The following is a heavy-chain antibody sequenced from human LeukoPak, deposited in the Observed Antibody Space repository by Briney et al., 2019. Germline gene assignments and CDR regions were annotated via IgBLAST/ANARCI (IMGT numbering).Heavy chain of an antibody. CDR2: ISSSSSYI. CDR1: GFTFSSYS. V-gene: IGHV3-21*01. Sequence: GGSLRLSCAASGFTFSSYSMNWVRQAPGKGLEWVSSISSSSSYIYYADSVKGRFTISRDNAKNSLYLQMNSLRAEDTAVYYCARDQGELLWFGELSRDYGMDVWGQGTTVTVSS. D-gene: IGHD3-10*01. CDR3: ARDQGELLWFGELSRDYGMDV. J-gene: IGHJ6*02.